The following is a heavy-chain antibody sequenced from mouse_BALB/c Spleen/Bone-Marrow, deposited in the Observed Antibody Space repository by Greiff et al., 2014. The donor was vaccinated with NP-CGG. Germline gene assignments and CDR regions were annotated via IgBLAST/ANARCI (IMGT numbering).Heavy chain of an antibody. D-gene: IGHD4-1*01. CDR1: GYTFTTYY. J-gene: IGHJ2*01. CDR3: TRGRTWDFDY. CDR2: INPNNGGT. Sequence: VKLVESGAELVKPGPSVKLSCKASGYTFTTYYMYWVKQRPGQGLEWIGEINPNNGGTNFKEKFKSKATLTVDKSSSTAYMQLSSLTSEDSAVYYCTRGRTWDFDYWGQGTTLTVSS. V-gene: IGHV1S81*02.